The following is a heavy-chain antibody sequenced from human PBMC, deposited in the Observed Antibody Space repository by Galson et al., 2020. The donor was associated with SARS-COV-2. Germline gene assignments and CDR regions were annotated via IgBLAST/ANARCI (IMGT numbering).Heavy chain of an antibody. D-gene: IGHD6-19*01. CDR1: GGSISSSSYY. CDR3: ARTGYTSGWTDFDY. J-gene: IGHJ4*02. CDR2: IYYSGST. V-gene: IGHV4-39*07. Sequence: SATLSLTCTVSGGSISSSSYYWGWIRQPPGKGLEWIGSIYYSGSTYYNPSLKSRVTISIDTSKIQFSLKLSSVTAADTAVYYCARTGYTSGWTDFDYWGQGTLVTVSS.